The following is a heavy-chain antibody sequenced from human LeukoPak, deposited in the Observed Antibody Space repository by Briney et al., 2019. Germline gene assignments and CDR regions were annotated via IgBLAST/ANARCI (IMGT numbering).Heavy chain of an antibody. J-gene: IGHJ3*02. Sequence: ASVKVSCKASGYTFTGYYIHWVRQAPGQRLEWMGWINPNGGGTNSAQKFQGRVSMTRDTSTSTAYMELNSLRFDDTAVFYCARDWEGDYYGSDAFDIWGQGTMVTVSS. CDR1: GYTFTGYY. D-gene: IGHD3-10*01. CDR2: INPNGGGT. V-gene: IGHV1-2*02. CDR3: ARDWEGDYYGSDAFDI.